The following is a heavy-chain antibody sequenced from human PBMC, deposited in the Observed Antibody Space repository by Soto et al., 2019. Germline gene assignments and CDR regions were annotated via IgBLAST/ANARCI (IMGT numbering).Heavy chain of an antibody. CDR1: GFSFSTYG. D-gene: IGHD4-17*01. Sequence: EVQLLESGGGLVQPGGSLRLSCAVSGFSFSTYGVTWVRQAPGKGLEWVSGVSGGSGTTHYAESVKGRFTITGDTSKNTVYLQMNSLRVEDTAVYYCAKWNGYGAHWGQGTLVTVSS. V-gene: IGHV3-23*01. CDR3: AKWNGYGAH. CDR2: VSGGSGTT. J-gene: IGHJ4*02.